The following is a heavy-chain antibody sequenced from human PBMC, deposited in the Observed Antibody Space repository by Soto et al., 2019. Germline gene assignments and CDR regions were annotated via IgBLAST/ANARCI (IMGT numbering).Heavy chain of an antibody. D-gene: IGHD3-3*01. J-gene: IGHJ4*02. CDR2: IFWDDDK. V-gene: IGHV2-5*02. Sequence: QITLKESGPTLVKPTQTLTVTCTFSVFSLSTSGAGVGWIRQPPGKALEWRALIFWDDDKRYSPSLKSRLTNTKYPSKNQVVLTMTNMDPVDTATYFCAHRQTDFWGGYYYYWAQGPLVTVSS. CDR3: AHRQTDFWGGYYYY. CDR1: VFSLSTSGAG.